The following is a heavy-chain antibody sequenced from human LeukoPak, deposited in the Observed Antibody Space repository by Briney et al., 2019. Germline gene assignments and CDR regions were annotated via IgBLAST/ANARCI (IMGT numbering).Heavy chain of an antibody. CDR1: GFTFSSHW. J-gene: IGHJ3*02. D-gene: IGHD2-2*01. CDR3: ARIDIAVASAFILDAFGI. V-gene: IGHV3-7*01. Sequence: GGSLRLSCTGSGFTFSSHWMSWVRQAPGRGLEWVANIKEDGSETYYLDSVKGRSTISRDNAKNSLYLQMNSLRAEDTAVYYRARIDIAVASAFILDAFGIWGQGTMVTVSS. CDR2: IKEDGSET.